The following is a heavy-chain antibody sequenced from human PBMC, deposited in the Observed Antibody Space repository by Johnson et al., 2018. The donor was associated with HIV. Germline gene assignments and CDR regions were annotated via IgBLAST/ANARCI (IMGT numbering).Heavy chain of an antibody. J-gene: IGHJ3*02. CDR3: AKDRGNTVTTDAFDI. CDR2: IYSGGST. V-gene: IGHV3-66*01. Sequence: VQLVESGGGLVQPGGSLRLSCAASGFTVSSNYMSWVRQAPGKGLEWVSVIYSGGSTYYADSVKGRFTISRDNSKNTLYLQMNSLRAEDTAVYYCAKDRGNTVTTDAFDIWGQGTMVTVSS. D-gene: IGHD4-17*01. CDR1: GFTVSSNY.